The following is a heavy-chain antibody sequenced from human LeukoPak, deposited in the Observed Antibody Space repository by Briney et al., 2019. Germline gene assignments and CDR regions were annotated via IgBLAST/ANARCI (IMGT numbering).Heavy chain of an antibody. J-gene: IGHJ3*02. CDR2: IYYSGST. CDR1: GGSISSYY. Sequence: SETLSLTCTVSGGSISSYYWSWIRQPPWKGLEWVGYIYYSGSTNYNPSLKSRVTISVDTSKNQFSLKLSSVTAADTAVYYCARDPSYYYDSSGPGGAFDIWGQGTMVTVSS. V-gene: IGHV4-59*12. CDR3: ARDPSYYYDSSGPGGAFDI. D-gene: IGHD3-22*01.